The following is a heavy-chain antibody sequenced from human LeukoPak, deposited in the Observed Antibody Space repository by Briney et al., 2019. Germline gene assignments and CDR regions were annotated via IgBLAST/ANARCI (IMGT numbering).Heavy chain of an antibody. CDR1: GGSISSNY. Sequence: SETLSLTCTVSGGSISSNYWRWIRQPPGKGLEWIGYIYYSGSTNYNPSLKSRVTISVDTSKNQFSLKLSSVTAADTAVYYCAREDYGDYYWYFDLWGRGTLVTVSS. D-gene: IGHD4-17*01. V-gene: IGHV4-59*01. J-gene: IGHJ2*01. CDR3: AREDYGDYYWYFDL. CDR2: IYYSGST.